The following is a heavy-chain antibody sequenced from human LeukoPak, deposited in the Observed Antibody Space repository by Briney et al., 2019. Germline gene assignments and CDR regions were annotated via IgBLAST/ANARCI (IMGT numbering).Heavy chain of an antibody. CDR2: ASSDGSST. CDR3: ARDSDAGFDY. Sequence: GGSLRLSCAASGFTFSRFWMRWVRQAAGKGLVWVARASSDGSSTVYADSVKGRFTISRDNAKKTLYLQMKNLRAEDTAIYYCARDSDAGFDYWGQGTLVTVSS. J-gene: IGHJ4*02. V-gene: IGHV3-74*01. CDR1: GFTFSRFW.